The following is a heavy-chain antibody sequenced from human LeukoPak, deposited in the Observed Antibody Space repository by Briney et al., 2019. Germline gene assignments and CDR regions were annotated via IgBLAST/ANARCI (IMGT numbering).Heavy chain of an antibody. D-gene: IGHD2-15*01. CDR2: IIPILGIA. J-gene: IGHJ4*02. V-gene: IGHV1-69*04. Sequence: EASVKVSCRASGGTFSSYAISWVRQAPGQGLEWMGRIIPILGIANYAQKFQGRVTITADKSTSTAYMELSSLRSDDTAVYYCARMICTGGSCQTPIFDYWGQGTLVTVSS. CDR3: ARMICTGGSCQTPIFDY. CDR1: GGTFSSYA.